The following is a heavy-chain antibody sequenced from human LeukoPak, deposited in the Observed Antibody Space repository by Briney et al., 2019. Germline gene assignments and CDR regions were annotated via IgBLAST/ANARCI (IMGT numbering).Heavy chain of an antibody. CDR3: ARVRVARGYYYGMDV. CDR1: GYTFTGYY. D-gene: IGHD5-12*01. V-gene: IGHV1-2*02. J-gene: IGHJ6*02. Sequence: ASVKVSCKASGYTFTGYYMHWVRQAPGQGLEWMGLINPNSGGTNYAQKFQGRVTMTRDASISTAYMELSRLRSDDTAVYYCARVRVARGYYYGMDVWGQGATVTVSS. CDR2: INPNSGGT.